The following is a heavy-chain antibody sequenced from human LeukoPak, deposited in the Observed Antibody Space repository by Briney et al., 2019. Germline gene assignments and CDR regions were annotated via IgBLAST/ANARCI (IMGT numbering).Heavy chain of an antibody. J-gene: IGHJ6*02. V-gene: IGHV1-46*01. CDR1: GYTFTSYY. CDR3: ARDSTHLGYMDV. Sequence: ASVKVSCKASGYTFTSYYIHWVRQAPGQGLEWMGIINPSSGSTTYAQKFQGRVTMTRDTSTSTVCMELSSLRSEDTAVYYCARDSTHLGYMDVWGQGTTVTVSS. D-gene: IGHD1-26*01. CDR2: INPSSGST.